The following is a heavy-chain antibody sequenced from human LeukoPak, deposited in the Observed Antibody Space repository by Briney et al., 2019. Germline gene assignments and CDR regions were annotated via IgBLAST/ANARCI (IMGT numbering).Heavy chain of an antibody. Sequence: PSETLSLTCTVSGGSISSYYWSWIRQPPGKGLEWIGYFYYTGSTNYNPSLKSRVTISVDTSKNQFSLKLSSVTAADTAVYYCARPGIVVVPAAIPYFDYWGQGTLVTVSS. CDR3: ARPGIVVVPAAIPYFDY. J-gene: IGHJ4*02. D-gene: IGHD2-2*02. CDR1: GGSISSYY. CDR2: FYYTGST. V-gene: IGHV4-59*12.